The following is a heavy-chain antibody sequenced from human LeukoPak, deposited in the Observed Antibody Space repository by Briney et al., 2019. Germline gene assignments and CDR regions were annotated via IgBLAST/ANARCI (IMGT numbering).Heavy chain of an antibody. CDR3: ARERRDGYKWGLDWYFDL. D-gene: IGHD5-24*01. V-gene: IGHV4-30-4*01. Sequence: SETLSLTCTVSGGSISSGDYYWSWIRQPPGKGLEWIGYIYYSGSTYYNPSLKSRVTISVDTSKNQFSLKLSSVTAADTAVYYCARERRDGYKWGLDWYFDLWGRGTLVTVSS. J-gene: IGHJ2*01. CDR2: IYYSGST. CDR1: GGSISSGDYY.